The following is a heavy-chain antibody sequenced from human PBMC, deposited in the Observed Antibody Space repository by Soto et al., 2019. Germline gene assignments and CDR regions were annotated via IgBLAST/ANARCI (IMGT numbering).Heavy chain of an antibody. CDR3: ARGGDEWFGELLSRRIDY. D-gene: IGHD3-10*01. CDR2: ISYDGSNK. Sequence: QVQLVESGGGVVQPGRSPRLSCAASGFTFSSYAMHWVRQAPGKGLEWVAVISYDGSNKYYADFVKGRFTISRDNSKNTLYLQMNSLRAEDTAVYYCARGGDEWFGELLSRRIDYWGQGTLVTVSS. CDR1: GFTFSSYA. V-gene: IGHV3-30-3*01. J-gene: IGHJ4*02.